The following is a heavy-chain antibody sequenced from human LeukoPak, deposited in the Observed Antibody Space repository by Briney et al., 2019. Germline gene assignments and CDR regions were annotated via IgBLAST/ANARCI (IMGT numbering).Heavy chain of an antibody. CDR1: GDSISSNSVA. Sequence: SQTLSLTCAISGDSISSNSVAWNWIRQSPSRGLEWLGRTSYRSGWYSDYAVSVKGRINFNPDTSKNQFSLQLISVTPEDTAVYYCARDARAGYSLPLDYWGQGTLVTVSS. CDR3: ARDARAGYSLPLDY. CDR2: TSYRSGWYS. D-gene: IGHD2-15*01. J-gene: IGHJ4*02. V-gene: IGHV6-1*01.